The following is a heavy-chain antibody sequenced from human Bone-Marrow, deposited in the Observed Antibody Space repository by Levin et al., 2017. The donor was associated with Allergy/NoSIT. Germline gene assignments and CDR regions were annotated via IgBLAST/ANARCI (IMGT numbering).Heavy chain of an antibody. D-gene: IGHD3-9*01. CDR1: GYTFTSYA. Sequence: GESLKISCKASGYTFTSYAMHWVRQAPGQRLEWMGWINAGNGNTKYSQKFQGRVTITRDTSASTAYMGLSSLRSEDTAVYYCARGGEGYDILTGYYDYWGQGTLVTVSS. CDR3: ARGGEGYDILTGYYDY. CDR2: INAGNGNT. J-gene: IGHJ4*02. V-gene: IGHV1-3*01.